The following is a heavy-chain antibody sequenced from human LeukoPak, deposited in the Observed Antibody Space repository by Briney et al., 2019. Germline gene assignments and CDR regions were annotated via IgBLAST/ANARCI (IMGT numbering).Heavy chain of an antibody. V-gene: IGHV5-51*01. J-gene: IGHJ6*03. CDR3: ARHRYSSSNYYYYMDV. D-gene: IGHD6-13*01. Sequence: GESLKISCKGSGYSFTSYWIGWVRQMPGKGLEWMGIIYPGDSDTRYSPSFQGQVTISADKSISTAYLQWSSLKASDTAMYYCARHRYSSSNYYYYMDVWGKGTTVTVS. CDR2: IYPGDSDT. CDR1: GYSFTSYW.